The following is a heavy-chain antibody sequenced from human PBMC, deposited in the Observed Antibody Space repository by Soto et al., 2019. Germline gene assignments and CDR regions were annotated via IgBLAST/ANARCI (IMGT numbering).Heavy chain of an antibody. CDR3: ERFTYGEIKSGMDV. V-gene: IGHV5-51*01. D-gene: IGHD4-17*01. CDR2: IYPGESDT. CDR1: GYSFTSYW. Sequence: GESLKISCKGSGYSFTSYWIGWVRQMPGKGLEWMGIIYPGESDTRYRPSFQGQVTISADNSISTAYLQWSSLKASDTAMYYGERFTYGEIKSGMDVWGQGTTVTVSS. J-gene: IGHJ6*02.